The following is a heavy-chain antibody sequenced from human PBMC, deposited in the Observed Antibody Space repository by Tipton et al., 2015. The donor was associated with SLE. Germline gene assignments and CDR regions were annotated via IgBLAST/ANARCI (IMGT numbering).Heavy chain of an antibody. J-gene: IGHJ1*01. D-gene: IGHD3-16*01. CDR3: AKIGVPWSTRAEYFQH. V-gene: IGHV3-43*02. CDR1: GFTFSSYA. Sequence: SLRLSCAASGFTFSSYAMSWVRQAPGKGLEWVSLISWDGGSTYYADSVKGRFTISRDNSKNSLYLQMNSLRTEDTALYYCAKIGVPWSTRAEYFQHWGQGTLVTVSS. CDR2: ISWDGGST.